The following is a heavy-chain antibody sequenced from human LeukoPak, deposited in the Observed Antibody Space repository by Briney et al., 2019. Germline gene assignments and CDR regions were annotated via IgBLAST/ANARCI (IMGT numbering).Heavy chain of an antibody. CDR2: IYYSGST. Sequence: PSETLSLTCTVSGGSISSYYWSWIRQPPGKGLERIGYIYYSGSTNYNPSLKSRVTISVDTSKSQFSLKLSSVTAADTAVYYCARTIAVAGLHDAFDIWGQGTMVTVSS. D-gene: IGHD6-19*01. J-gene: IGHJ3*02. CDR3: ARTIAVAGLHDAFDI. V-gene: IGHV4-59*01. CDR1: GGSISSYY.